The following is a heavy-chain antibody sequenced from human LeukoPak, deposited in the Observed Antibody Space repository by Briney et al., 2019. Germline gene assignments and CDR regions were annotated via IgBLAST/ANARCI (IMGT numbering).Heavy chain of an antibody. CDR1: GYTFTGYY. CDR2: INPNSGGT. D-gene: IGHD4-17*01. J-gene: IGHJ6*03. V-gene: IGHV1-2*02. CDR3: ARGDYRLYYYYMDV. Sequence: EASVKVSCKASGYTFTGYYMHWVRQAPGQGLEWMGWINPNSGGTNYAQKFQGRVTMTRDTSISTAYMELSRLTSDDTAVYYCARGDYRLYYYYMDVWGRGTTVTISS.